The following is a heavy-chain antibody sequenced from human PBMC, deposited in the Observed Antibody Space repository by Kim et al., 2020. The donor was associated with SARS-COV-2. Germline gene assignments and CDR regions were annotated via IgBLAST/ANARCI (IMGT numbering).Heavy chain of an antibody. V-gene: IGHV4-4*07. D-gene: IGHD6-13*01. Sequence: PPRKSRVPMSEDTSKNQFSLKLSSVTAADTAVYYCARTPAAGTLDWFDPWGQGTLVTVSS. CDR3: ARTPAAGTLDWFDP. J-gene: IGHJ5*02.